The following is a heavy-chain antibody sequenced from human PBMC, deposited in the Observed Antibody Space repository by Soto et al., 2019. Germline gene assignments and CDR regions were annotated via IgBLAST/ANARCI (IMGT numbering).Heavy chain of an antibody. V-gene: IGHV1-46*01. CDR2: INPHGGST. Sequence: ASVKVSCKAPRDTFTSYYINWVRQAPGQGLGWMGAINPHGGSTAYAQRFKGRVTLTRDTSASTVYMEVSSLTSEDTAMYYCARSSGGNFGIIIEGTNWSAPWGQGTLVTVSS. J-gene: IGHJ5*02. CDR1: RDTFTSYY. CDR3: ARSSGGNFGIIIEGTNWSAP. D-gene: IGHD1-26*01.